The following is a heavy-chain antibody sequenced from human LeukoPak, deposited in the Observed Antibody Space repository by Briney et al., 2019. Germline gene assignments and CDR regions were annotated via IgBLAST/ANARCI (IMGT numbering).Heavy chain of an antibody. J-gene: IGHJ6*02. Sequence: PSETLSLTCTVSGGSISSGGYYWSWIRQHPGKGLEWIGYIYYSGSTYYNPSLKSRVTISVDTSKNQFSLKLSSVTAADTAVYYCARDRAVNAPYYPSGRYGTDVWGQGTTVTVSS. D-gene: IGHD3-10*01. CDR2: IYYSGST. CDR3: ARDRAVNAPYYPSGRYGTDV. CDR1: GGSISSGGYY. V-gene: IGHV4-31*03.